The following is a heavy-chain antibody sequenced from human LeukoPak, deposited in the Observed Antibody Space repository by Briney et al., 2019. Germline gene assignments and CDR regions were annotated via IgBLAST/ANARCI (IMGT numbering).Heavy chain of an antibody. Sequence: GGSLRLSCAASGFTFSNYAMNWVRQAPGKGLEWVSTIGSSGGSTYYADSMKGRFTISRDNSKNTLYLQMNSLRAEDTAVYYCAKVFRDGYNYPFDYWGQGTLVTVSS. D-gene: IGHD5-24*01. J-gene: IGHJ4*02. CDR3: AKVFRDGYNYPFDY. CDR1: GFTFSNYA. CDR2: IGSSGGST. V-gene: IGHV3-23*01.